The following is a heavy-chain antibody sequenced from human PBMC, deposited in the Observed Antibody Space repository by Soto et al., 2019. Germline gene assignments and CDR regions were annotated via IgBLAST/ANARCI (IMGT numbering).Heavy chain of an antibody. D-gene: IGHD3-10*01. CDR1: GGPISSGGYY. CDR3: ARDVGGVSDY. J-gene: IGHJ4*02. CDR2: IYYSGST. V-gene: IGHV4-31*03. Sequence: SETLSLTCTVSGGPISSGGYYWSWIRQHPGKGLEWIGYIYYSGSTYYNPSLKSRVTISVDTSKNQFSLKLSSVTAADTAVYYCARDVGGVSDYWGQGTLVTVSS.